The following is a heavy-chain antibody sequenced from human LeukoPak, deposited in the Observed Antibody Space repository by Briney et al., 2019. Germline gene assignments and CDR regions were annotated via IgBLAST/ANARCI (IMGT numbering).Heavy chain of an antibody. D-gene: IGHD5-24*01. Sequence: EASVKVSCKAPGYTFTSYDINWVRQATGQGLEWMGWMNPNSGNTGYAQKFQGRVTMTRNTSISTAYMELSSLRSEDTAVYYCARGSVRDGYNYWFDPWGQGTLVTVSS. J-gene: IGHJ5*02. CDR2: MNPNSGNT. V-gene: IGHV1-8*01. CDR1: GYTFTSYD. CDR3: ARGSVRDGYNYWFDP.